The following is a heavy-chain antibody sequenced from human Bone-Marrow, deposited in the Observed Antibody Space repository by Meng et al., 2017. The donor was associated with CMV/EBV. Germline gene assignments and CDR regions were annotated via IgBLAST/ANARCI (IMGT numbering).Heavy chain of an antibody. Sequence: GGSLRLSCAASGFTFDDYAMHWVRQAPGKGLEWVSGISWNSGSIGYADSVKGRFTISRDNAKNSLFLQMNSLRAEDTAVYYCARGVAGYYYGMDVWGQGTTVTVSS. V-gene: IGHV3-9*01. J-gene: IGHJ6*02. CDR3: ARGVAGYYYGMDV. CDR2: ISWNSGSI. D-gene: IGHD6-19*01. CDR1: GFTFDDYA.